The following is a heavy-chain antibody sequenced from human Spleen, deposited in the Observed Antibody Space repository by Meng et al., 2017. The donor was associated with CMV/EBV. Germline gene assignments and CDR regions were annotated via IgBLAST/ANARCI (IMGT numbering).Heavy chain of an antibody. V-gene: IGHV1-69*05. CDR3: ARDIQEYYYTGYYYYYGMDV. CDR1: GGTFSSYA. D-gene: IGHD3-10*01. J-gene: IGHJ6*02. CDR2: IIPIFGTA. Sequence: SVKVSCKASGGTFSSYAISWVRQAPGQGLEWMGGIIPIFGTANYAQKFQGRVTITTDESTSTAYMELSSPRSEDTAVYYCARDIQEYYYTGYYYYYGMDVWGQGTTVTVSS.